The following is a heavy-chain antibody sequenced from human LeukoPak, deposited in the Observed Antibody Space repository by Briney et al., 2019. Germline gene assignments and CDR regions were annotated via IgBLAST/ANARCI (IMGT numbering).Heavy chain of an antibody. J-gene: IGHJ4*02. D-gene: IGHD4-17*01. CDR3: ARDHDCGDYGGPLDY. CDR2: ISSNGGST. CDR1: GFTFSSYA. Sequence: GGSLRLSCAASGFTFSSYAMHWVRQAPGKGLEYVSAISSNGGSTYYANSVKGRFTISRDNSKNTLYLQMGSLRAEDMAVYYCARDHDCGDYGGPLDYWGQGTLVTVSS. V-gene: IGHV3-64*01.